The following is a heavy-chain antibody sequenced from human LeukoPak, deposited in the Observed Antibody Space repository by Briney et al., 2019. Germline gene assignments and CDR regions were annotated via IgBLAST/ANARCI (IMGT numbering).Heavy chain of an antibody. Sequence: ASVKVSCKASGYTFTDYYMHWVRQAPGQGLEWMGWINPNSGGTNYAQKFQGRVTMTRDTSINTAYMELSRLRSDDTAVYYCARDRTFFDYWGQGTLVTVSS. J-gene: IGHJ4*02. CDR1: GYTFTDYY. D-gene: IGHD1-1*01. CDR3: ARDRTFFDY. V-gene: IGHV1-2*02. CDR2: INPNSGGT.